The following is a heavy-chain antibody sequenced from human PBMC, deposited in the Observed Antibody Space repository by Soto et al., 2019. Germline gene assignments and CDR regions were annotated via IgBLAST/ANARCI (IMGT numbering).Heavy chain of an antibody. J-gene: IGHJ4*02. V-gene: IGHV3-9*01. CDR3: AKATVPN. CDR2: ISWNSNTI. CDR1: GFTFDNYA. D-gene: IGHD6-6*01. Sequence: EVQLVESGGGLVQPGRSLRLSCAASGFTFDNYAMHWVRQAPGKGLEWVAGISWNSNTIAYADSVKGRFTISRDNAKNSMYLQMNSLRAEDTAFYYCAKATVPNWGQGTLVTVCS.